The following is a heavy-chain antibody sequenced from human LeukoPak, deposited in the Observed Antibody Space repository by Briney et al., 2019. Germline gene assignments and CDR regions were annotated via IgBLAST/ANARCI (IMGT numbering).Heavy chain of an antibody. D-gene: IGHD3-10*01. CDR1: GFTFSSYW. Sequence: PGGSLRLSCAASGFTFSSYWMSWVRQAPGKGLEWVANIKQDGSEKYYVDSVKGRFTISRDNAKNSLYLQMNSLRAEDTAVYYCAREGYGSGSYYNGGGYWGQGTLVTVSS. CDR3: AREGYGSGSYYNGGGY. J-gene: IGHJ4*02. V-gene: IGHV3-7*01. CDR2: IKQDGSEK.